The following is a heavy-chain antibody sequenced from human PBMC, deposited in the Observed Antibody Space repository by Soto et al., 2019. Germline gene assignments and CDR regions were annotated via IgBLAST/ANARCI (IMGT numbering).Heavy chain of an antibody. J-gene: IGHJ6*02. Sequence: EVQLVESGGGLVKPGGSLRLSCAASGFTFSSYSMNWVRQAPGKGLEWVSSISSISSYIYYADSVKGRFTIFRDNAKNSLYQQMNSLRAEDTAVYYCWLYCTNGVVCRGGMDVWGQGTTVTVSS. CDR1: GFTFSSYS. D-gene: IGHD2-8*01. CDR2: ISSISSYI. V-gene: IGHV3-21*01. CDR3: WLYCTNGVVCRGGMDV.